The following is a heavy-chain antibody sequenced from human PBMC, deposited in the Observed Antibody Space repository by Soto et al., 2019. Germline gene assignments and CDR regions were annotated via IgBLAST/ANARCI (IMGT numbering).Heavy chain of an antibody. CDR2: IIPMFGTA. Sequence: QVQLVQSGAEVKKPESSVKVSCKAPGGTFSTYAISWVRQALGQGLEWVGGIIPMFGTANYAQRFQDRVTITADESTNTVYMELSSLRSEDTAVYFCARGIQLWLRRINNGYSGWGQGTLVTVSS. V-gene: IGHV1-69*12. CDR1: GGTFSTYA. CDR3: ARGIQLWLRRINNGYSG. J-gene: IGHJ4*02. D-gene: IGHD5-18*01.